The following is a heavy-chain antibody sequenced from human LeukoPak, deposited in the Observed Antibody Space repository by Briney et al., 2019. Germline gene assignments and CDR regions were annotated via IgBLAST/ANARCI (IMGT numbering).Heavy chain of an antibody. J-gene: IGHJ4*02. CDR3: ARRISSSWTVDLFDY. CDR2: INPNGGST. D-gene: IGHD6-13*01. V-gene: IGHV1-46*01. Sequence: GASVKVSCKASGDTFTSHYMPWVRQPPGQGLEWRGIINPNGGSTSYAQKFQGRLTMTRDTSTSTVYMELSSLKASDTAMYYCARRISSSWTVDLFDYWGQGTLVTVSS. CDR1: GDTFTSHY.